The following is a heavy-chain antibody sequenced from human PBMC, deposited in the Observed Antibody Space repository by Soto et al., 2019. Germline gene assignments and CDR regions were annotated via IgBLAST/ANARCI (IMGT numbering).Heavy chain of an antibody. D-gene: IGHD3-10*01. CDR2: ISAYNGNT. CDR1: DYTFTSYG. Sequence: ASVKVSCKASDYTFTSYGISWVRQAPGQGLEWMGWISAYNGNTNYEQKLQGRVTMTTDTSTSTAYMELRSLRSDDTAVYYCARVTPNTMIRGDPYFDFWGQGTLVTV. J-gene: IGHJ4*02. CDR3: ARVTPNTMIRGDPYFDF. V-gene: IGHV1-18*01.